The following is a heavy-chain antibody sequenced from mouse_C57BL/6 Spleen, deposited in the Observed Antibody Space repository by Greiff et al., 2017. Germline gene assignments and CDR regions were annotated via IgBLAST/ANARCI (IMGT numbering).Heavy chain of an antibody. CDR3: AREGDGYYGWFAY. V-gene: IGHV1-55*01. CDR1: GYTFTSYW. Sequence: QVQLQQPGAELVKPGASVKMSCKASGYTFTSYWITWVKQRPGQGLEWIGDISPGSGSTNYNEKFKSKATLTVDTSSSTAYMQLSSLTSEDSAVYYCAREGDGYYGWFAYWGQGTLVTVSA. J-gene: IGHJ3*01. CDR2: ISPGSGST. D-gene: IGHD2-3*01.